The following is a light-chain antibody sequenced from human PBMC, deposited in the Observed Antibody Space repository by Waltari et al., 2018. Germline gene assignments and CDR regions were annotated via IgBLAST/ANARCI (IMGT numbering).Light chain of an antibody. J-gene: IGLJ1*01. Sequence: QSVLTQPPSASGTPGQRVTISCSGSSSNIGSNYVYWYQQLPGTDPKLLIYGNKHGPAGAPDRCSGSKSGTSSSLAISGLRSEDEADYYCAAWDDSLSGSYVFGPGTKVTIL. V-gene: IGLV1-47*02. CDR1: SSNIGSNY. CDR3: AAWDDSLSGSYV. CDR2: GNK.